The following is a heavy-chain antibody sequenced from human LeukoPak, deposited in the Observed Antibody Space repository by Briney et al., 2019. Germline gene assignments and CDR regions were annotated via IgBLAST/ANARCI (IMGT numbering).Heavy chain of an antibody. CDR3: ASPWELPDERGGFDY. D-gene: IGHD1-26*01. CDR2: MSYDGSNK. Sequence: GGSLRLSCVASGFTFSSYTVHWVRQSPGKGLEWVTVMSYDGSNKYYADSVKGRFTISRDNSKNTLYLQMNSLRAEDTAVYYCASPWELPDERGGFDYWGQGTLVTVSS. V-gene: IGHV3-30*04. CDR1: GFTFSSYT. J-gene: IGHJ4*02.